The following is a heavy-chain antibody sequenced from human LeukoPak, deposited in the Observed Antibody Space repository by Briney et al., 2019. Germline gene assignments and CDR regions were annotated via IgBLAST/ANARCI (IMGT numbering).Heavy chain of an antibody. Sequence: GGSLRLSCAASGFTFSTYWMSWVRQAPGKGLEWVANINQDGSGKDYVDSLKGRFTISRDNTKNSLYLQMNSLRAEDTAVYYCARGYRYVVYWGQGTLVTVSS. J-gene: IGHJ4*02. CDR2: INQDGSGK. D-gene: IGHD6-13*01. CDR3: ARGYRYVVY. CDR1: GFTFSTYW. V-gene: IGHV3-7*03.